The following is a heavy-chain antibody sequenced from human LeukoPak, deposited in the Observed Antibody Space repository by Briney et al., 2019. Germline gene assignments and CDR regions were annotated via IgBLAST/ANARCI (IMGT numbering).Heavy chain of an antibody. CDR2: ISNNGITT. D-gene: IGHD4-23*01. V-gene: IGHV3-74*03. CDR3: AREGGYGGNSPAYYFDY. Sequence: GGSLRLSRVGSGFTFSNFWMHWVRQAPGKGPVWVSRISNNGITTTDADSVRGRFTISRDNAKNTLYLQMNSLRAEDTAVYYCAREGGYGGNSPAYYFDYWGQGTLVTVSS. CDR1: GFTFSNFW. J-gene: IGHJ4*02.